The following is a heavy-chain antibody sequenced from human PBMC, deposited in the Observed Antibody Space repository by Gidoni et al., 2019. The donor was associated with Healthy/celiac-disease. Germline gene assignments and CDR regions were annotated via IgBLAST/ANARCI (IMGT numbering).Heavy chain of an antibody. CDR2: IYYSGST. Sequence: QLQLQEPGPGLVQPSETLSLTCTVSGGSISSSSYYWGWIRQPPGKGLEWIGSIYYSGSTYYNPSLKSRVTISVDTSKNQFSLKLSSVTAADTAVYYCARVAGWWFDPWGQGTLVTVSS. CDR3: ARVAGWWFDP. D-gene: IGHD2-15*01. V-gene: IGHV4-39*07. CDR1: GGSISSSSYY. J-gene: IGHJ5*02.